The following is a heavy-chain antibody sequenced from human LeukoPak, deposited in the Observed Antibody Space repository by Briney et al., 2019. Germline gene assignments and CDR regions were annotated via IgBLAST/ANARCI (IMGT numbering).Heavy chain of an antibody. V-gene: IGHV4-59*01. J-gene: IGHJ5*02. D-gene: IGHD6-13*01. CDR1: GGSISSYY. CDR3: ARDLHSSSYLEFWFDP. Sequence: SETLSLTCTVSGGSISSYYWSWIRQPPGKGLEWIGYIYYSGSTNYNPSLKSRVTISVDTSKNQFSLKLSSVTAADTAVYYCARDLHSSSYLEFWFDPWGQGTLVTVSS. CDR2: IYYSGST.